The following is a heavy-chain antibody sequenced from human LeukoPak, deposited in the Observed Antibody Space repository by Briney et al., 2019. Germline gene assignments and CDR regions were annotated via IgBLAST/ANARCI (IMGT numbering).Heavy chain of an antibody. Sequence: PGGSLRLSCAATGFSFSSYEMKWVRQAPGKGLEWVSYISGGGGTILYADSVKGRFAISRDGAKNSLYLQMNGLRVEDTAVYYCARDGAVAGIENDYWGQGTLVTVSS. CDR3: ARDGAVAGIENDY. CDR1: GFSFSSYE. CDR2: ISGGGGTI. J-gene: IGHJ4*02. V-gene: IGHV3-48*03. D-gene: IGHD6-19*01.